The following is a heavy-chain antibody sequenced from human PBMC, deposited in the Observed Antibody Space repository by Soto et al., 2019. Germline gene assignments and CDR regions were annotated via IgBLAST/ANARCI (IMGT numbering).Heavy chain of an antibody. CDR2: ISYDGSNK. D-gene: IGHD3-10*01. Sequence: QVQLVESGGGVVQPGRSLRLSCAASGFTFSSYGMHWVRQAPGKGLEWVAVISYDGSNKYYADSVKGRFTISRDNSKNTLYLQMNSLRAEDTAVYYCAKESGRRPLWYEPALDYWGQGTLVTVSS. J-gene: IGHJ4*02. V-gene: IGHV3-30*18. CDR1: GFTFSSYG. CDR3: AKESGRRPLWYEPALDY.